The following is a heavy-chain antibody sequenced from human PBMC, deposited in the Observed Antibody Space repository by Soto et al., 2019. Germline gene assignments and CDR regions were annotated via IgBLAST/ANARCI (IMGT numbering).Heavy chain of an antibody. CDR2: INPSGGST. V-gene: IGHV1-46*01. D-gene: IGHD1-26*01. Sequence: ASVKVSCKASGYTFTRYTMNWVRQAPGQGLEWMGIINPSGGSTSYAQKFQGRVTMTRDTSTSTVYMELSSLRSEDTAVYYCTRDRSSIVGATFHYWGQGTLVTVSS. CDR1: GYTFTRYT. J-gene: IGHJ4*02. CDR3: TRDRSSIVGATFHY.